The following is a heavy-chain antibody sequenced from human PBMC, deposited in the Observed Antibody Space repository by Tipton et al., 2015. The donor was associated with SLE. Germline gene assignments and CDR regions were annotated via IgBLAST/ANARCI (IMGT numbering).Heavy chain of an antibody. Sequence: LRLSCDVSVGIVTSTSYYWGWFRLSPKRELEWIATLSGSGSRFYSPSFRSRVTVSRGSTERQFSLRLSAVTGADTAVYFCARQDLGRAATLTFDIWGLGTLVTVSS. D-gene: IGHD6-25*01. V-gene: IGHV4-39*01. CDR3: ARQDLGRAATLTFDI. CDR1: VGIVTSTSYY. J-gene: IGHJ4*02. CDR2: LSGSGSR.